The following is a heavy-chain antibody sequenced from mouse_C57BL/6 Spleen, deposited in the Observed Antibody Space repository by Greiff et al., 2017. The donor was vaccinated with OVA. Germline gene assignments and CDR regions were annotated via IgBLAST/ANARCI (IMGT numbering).Heavy chain of an antibody. J-gene: IGHJ1*03. D-gene: IGHD1-1*01. CDR2: IWWDDDK. CDR3: ARIITTVVAWDFDV. CDR1: GFSLSTFGMG. V-gene: IGHV8-8*01. Sequence: QVTLKESGPGILQPSQTLSLTCSFSGFSLSTFGMGVGWIRQPSGKGLEWLAHIWWDDDKYYNPALKSRRTNTKDTSKNQVFLKIANVDTADTATYYCARIITTVVAWDFDVWGTGTTVTVSS.